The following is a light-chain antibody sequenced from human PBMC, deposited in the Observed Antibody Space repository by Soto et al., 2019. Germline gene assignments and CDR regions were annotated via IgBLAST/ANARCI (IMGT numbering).Light chain of an antibody. CDR3: QQYGSSPGT. V-gene: IGKV3-20*01. Sequence: EIVLTQSPGTLSLSPGEIATLSCRASQSVSSSYLAWYQQKPGQAPRLLIYGASSRATGIPDRFSGSGSGTDFTLTISGLEPEDFAVYYCQQYGSSPGTFGQGTKVDIK. CDR2: GAS. J-gene: IGKJ1*01. CDR1: QSVSSSY.